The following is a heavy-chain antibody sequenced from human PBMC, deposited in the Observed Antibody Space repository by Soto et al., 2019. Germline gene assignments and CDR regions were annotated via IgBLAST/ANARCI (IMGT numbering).Heavy chain of an antibody. CDR3: AFAGSGSYSNVTDAFDI. D-gene: IGHD3-10*01. Sequence: EVQLVESGGGLVKPGGSLRLSCAASGFTFSSYSMNWVRQAPGKGLEWVSSISSSSSYIYYADSVKGRFTISRDNAKNSLYLLMNSLRAEDTAVYYCAFAGSGSYSNVTDAFDIWGQGTMVTVSS. CDR1: GFTFSSYS. J-gene: IGHJ3*02. V-gene: IGHV3-21*01. CDR2: ISSSSSYI.